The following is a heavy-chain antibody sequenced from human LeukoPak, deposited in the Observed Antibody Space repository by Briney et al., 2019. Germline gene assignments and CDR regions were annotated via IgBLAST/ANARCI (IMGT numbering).Heavy chain of an antibody. V-gene: IGHV3-23*01. CDR1: GFTFSSYA. CDR2: ISGSGGST. CDR3: AKDSYDYVWGSYRQSYYFDY. D-gene: IGHD3-16*02. J-gene: IGHJ4*02. Sequence: GGSLRLSCAASGFTFSSYAMSWVRQAPGKGLEWVSAISGSGGSTYYADSVKGRFTISRDTSKNTLYLQMNSLRAEDTAVYYCAKDSYDYVWGSYRQSYYFDYWGQGTLATVSS.